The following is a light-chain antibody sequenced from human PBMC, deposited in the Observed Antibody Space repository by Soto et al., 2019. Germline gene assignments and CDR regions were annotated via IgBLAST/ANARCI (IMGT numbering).Light chain of an antibody. V-gene: IGLV2-23*01. CDR3: CSYAGSSTVV. CDR2: EGS. J-gene: IGLJ2*01. CDR1: SSDVGSYNL. Sequence: QSALTQPASVSGSPGQSIIISGTGTSSDVGSYNLVSWYQQHPGKAPKLMIYEGSKRPSGVSNRFSGSKSGNTASLTISGLQAEDEADYYCCSYAGSSTVVFGGGTKVTVL.